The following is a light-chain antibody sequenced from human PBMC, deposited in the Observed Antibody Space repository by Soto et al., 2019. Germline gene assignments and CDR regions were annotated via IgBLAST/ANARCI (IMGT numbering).Light chain of an antibody. V-gene: IGKV3-15*01. CDR3: HQYNFWPT. CDR2: GAS. CDR1: QSVRSN. J-gene: IGKJ1*01. Sequence: EILMTQSPSTLSVSPGETATLCCSASQSVRSNLAWYQQKPGQAPRLLIYGASTRATGIPARFSGSGSGTEFTLTISSPQSEDFAVYYCHQYNFWPTFGQGTKVDIK.